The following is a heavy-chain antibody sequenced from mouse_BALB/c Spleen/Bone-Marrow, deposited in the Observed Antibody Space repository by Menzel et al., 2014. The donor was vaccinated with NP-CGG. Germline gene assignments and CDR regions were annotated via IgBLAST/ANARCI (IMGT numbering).Heavy chain of an antibody. CDR1: GFTFTDYY. J-gene: IGHJ4*01. CDR2: IRNKAYGYTT. CDR3: ARFPMDY. Sequence: EVQGVESGGGLVQPGGSLRLSCTTSGFTFTDYYMSWVRQPPGKALEWLVFIRNKAYGYTTEYSASVRGRFTISRDNSQSIHYLQMNTLRAEDSATYYCARFPMDYWGQGTSVTVSS. V-gene: IGHV7-3*02.